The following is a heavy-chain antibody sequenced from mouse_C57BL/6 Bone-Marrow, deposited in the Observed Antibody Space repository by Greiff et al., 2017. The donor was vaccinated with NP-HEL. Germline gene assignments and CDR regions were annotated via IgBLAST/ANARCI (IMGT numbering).Heavy chain of an antibody. CDR2: IDPEDGDT. CDR3: TLYYGSLFAY. D-gene: IGHD1-1*01. Sequence: EVKLQESGAELVRPGASVKLSCTASGFNIKDYYTHWVKQRPEQGLEWIGRIDPEDGDTEYAPKFQGKATMTADTSSNTAYLQLSSLTSEDTAVYYCTLYYGSLFAYWGQGTLVTVSA. V-gene: IGHV14-1*01. J-gene: IGHJ3*01. CDR1: GFNIKDYY.